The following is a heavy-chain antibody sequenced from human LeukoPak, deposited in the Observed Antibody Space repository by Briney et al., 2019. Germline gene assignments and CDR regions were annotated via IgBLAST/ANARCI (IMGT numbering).Heavy chain of an antibody. CDR3: TRDQTPYY. Sequence: GGSLRLSCTASGFTFGDYAMTWVRQAPGKGLEWVGFIRSKIYGGTPEYAASVKGRFTISRDDSKGIAYLQLNSLKSEDTAVYYCTRDQTPYYWGQGTLVTVSS. J-gene: IGHJ4*02. V-gene: IGHV3-49*04. CDR2: IRSKIYGGTP. CDR1: GFTFGDYA.